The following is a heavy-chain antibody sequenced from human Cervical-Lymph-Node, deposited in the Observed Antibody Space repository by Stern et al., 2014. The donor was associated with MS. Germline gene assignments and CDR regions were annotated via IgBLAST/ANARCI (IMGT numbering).Heavy chain of an antibody. D-gene: IGHD6-13*01. Sequence: VQLVQSGAEVKKPGASVKVSCKVSGYTLTELSMHWVRQAPGKGLEWMGGFDPEDGETIYAQKLQGRVTMTEDTSTDTAYIDLSSLRSEDTAVYFGATARYSSSWYFYYWGQGTLLTVSS. CDR1: GYTLTELS. J-gene: IGHJ4*02. CDR3: ATARYSSSWYFYY. CDR2: FDPEDGET. V-gene: IGHV1-24*01.